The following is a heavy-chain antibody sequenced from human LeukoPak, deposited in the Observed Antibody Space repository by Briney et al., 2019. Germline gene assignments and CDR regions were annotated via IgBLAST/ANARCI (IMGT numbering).Heavy chain of an antibody. Sequence: SETLSLTCTVSGGSISSYYWSWIQQPAGKGLEWIGRISTSGRTIYNPSLKSRVAISVDTSKNQFSLRLTSVTAADTAVYYCVKGPRNSGRFDSWGRGTLVTVSS. CDR2: ISTSGRT. J-gene: IGHJ4*02. CDR1: GGSISSYY. V-gene: IGHV4-4*07. D-gene: IGHD1-26*01. CDR3: VKGPRNSGRFDS.